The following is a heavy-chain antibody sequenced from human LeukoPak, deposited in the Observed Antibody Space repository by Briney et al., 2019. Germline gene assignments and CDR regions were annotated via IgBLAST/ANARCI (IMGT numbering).Heavy chain of an antibody. Sequence: PGGSLRLSCAASGFTFSSYGMHWVRQAPGKGLEWVAFIRYDGSNKYYADSVKGRFTISRDNSKNTLYLQMNSLRAEDTAVYYCVAPGWELPRGDYYYYMDVWGKGTTVTVSS. D-gene: IGHD1-26*01. J-gene: IGHJ6*03. V-gene: IGHV3-30*02. CDR2: IRYDGSNK. CDR1: GFTFSSYG. CDR3: VAPGWELPRGDYYYYMDV.